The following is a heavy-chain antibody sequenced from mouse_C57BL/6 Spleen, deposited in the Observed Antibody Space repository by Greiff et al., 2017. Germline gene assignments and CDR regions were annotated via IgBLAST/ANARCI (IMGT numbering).Heavy chain of an antibody. V-gene: IGHV5-6*01. CDR2: ISSGGSYT. CDR3: ARQEDSNGDY. CDR1: GFTFSSYG. D-gene: IGHD2-5*01. Sequence: EVHLVESGGDLVKPGGSLKLSCAASGFTFSSYGMSWVRQTPDKRLEWVATISSGGSYTYYPDSVKGRFTISRDNAKNTLYLQMSSLKSEDTAMYYCARQEDSNGDYWGQGTTLTVSS. J-gene: IGHJ2*01.